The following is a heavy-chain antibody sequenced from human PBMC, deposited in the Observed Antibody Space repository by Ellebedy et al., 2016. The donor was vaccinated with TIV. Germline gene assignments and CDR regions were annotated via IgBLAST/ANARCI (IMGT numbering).Heavy chain of an antibody. D-gene: IGHD5-24*01. CDR1: GYTFTGYY. J-gene: IGHJ4*02. Sequence: AASVKVSCKASGYTFTGYYMHWVRQAPGQGLEWMGGIIPIFGTANYAQKFQGRVTITADESTSTAYMELSSLRSEDTAVYYCARGFDGYKGAADPYYFDYWGQGTLVTVSS. CDR2: IIPIFGTA. V-gene: IGHV1-69*13. CDR3: ARGFDGYKGAADPYYFDY.